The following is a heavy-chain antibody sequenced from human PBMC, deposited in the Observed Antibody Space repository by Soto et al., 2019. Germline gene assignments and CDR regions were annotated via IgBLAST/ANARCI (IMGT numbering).Heavy chain of an antibody. CDR1: GFTFSNYG. D-gene: IGHD4-17*01. CDR2: IKQDGSEK. Sequence: GGSLRLSCATSGFTFSNYGMSWVRQAPGKGLEWVANIKQDGSEKYYVDSVKGRFTISRDNAKNSLYLQMNSLRAEDTAVYYCARENYGDCEDYWGQGTLVTVSS. V-gene: IGHV3-7*01. CDR3: ARENYGDCEDY. J-gene: IGHJ4*02.